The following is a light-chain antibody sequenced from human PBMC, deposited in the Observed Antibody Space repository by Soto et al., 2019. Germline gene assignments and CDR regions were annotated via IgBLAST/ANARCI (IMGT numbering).Light chain of an antibody. J-gene: IGKJ1*01. CDR3: QQLRSYPRT. Sequence: DIQLTQSPSFLSASVGDRVTITCRASQGIASYLAWYQQKPGKAPKLLLYAASTLQSGVPSRFSGSGSGAEFTLTISSLQPEDFATSYCQQLRSYPRTFGQGTKVEIK. CDR2: AAS. CDR1: QGIASY. V-gene: IGKV1-9*01.